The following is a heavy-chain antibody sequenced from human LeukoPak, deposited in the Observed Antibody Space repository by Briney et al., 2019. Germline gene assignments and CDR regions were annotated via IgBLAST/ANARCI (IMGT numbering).Heavy chain of an antibody. CDR3: ARRPGYYYYGMDV. CDR1: GFTFSSYG. Sequence: PGGSLRLSWAASGFTFSSYGMPWVRQAPGKGLEWVAVIWYDGSNKYYADSVKGRFTISRDNSKNTLYLQMNSLRAEDTAVYYCARRPGYYYYGMDVWGQGTTVTVSS. CDR2: IWYDGSNK. J-gene: IGHJ6*02. D-gene: IGHD6-6*01. V-gene: IGHV3-33*01.